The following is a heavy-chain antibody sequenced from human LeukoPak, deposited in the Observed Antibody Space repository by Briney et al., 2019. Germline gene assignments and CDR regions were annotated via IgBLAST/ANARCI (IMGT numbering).Heavy chain of an antibody. CDR2: INHSGST. D-gene: IGHD2-2*01. J-gene: IGHJ5*02. CDR1: GGSFSGYY. V-gene: IGHV4-34*01. Sequence: SETLSLTCAVYGGSFSGYYWSWIRQPPGKGLEWIGEINHSGSTNYNPSLKSRVTISVDTSKNQFSLKLSSVTAADTAVYYCARGRDIVAVPAAVCWFDPWGQGTLVTVSS. CDR3: ARGRDIVAVPAAVCWFDP.